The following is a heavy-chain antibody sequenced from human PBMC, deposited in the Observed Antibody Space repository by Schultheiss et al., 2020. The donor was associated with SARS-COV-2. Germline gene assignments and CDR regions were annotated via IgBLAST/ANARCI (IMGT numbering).Heavy chain of an antibody. J-gene: IGHJ4*02. CDR3: AKDRVYASFFDY. CDR2: ISGSGGST. Sequence: GGSLRLSCAASGFTFSSYSMNWVRQAPGKGLEWVSAISGSGGSTYYADSVKGRFTISRDNSKNTLYLQMNSLRAEDTAVYYCAKDRVYASFFDYWGQGTLVTVSS. D-gene: IGHD2-8*01. V-gene: IGHV3-23*01. CDR1: GFTFSSYS.